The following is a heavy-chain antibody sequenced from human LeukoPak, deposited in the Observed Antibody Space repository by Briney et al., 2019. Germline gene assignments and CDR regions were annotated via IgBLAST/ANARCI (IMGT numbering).Heavy chain of an antibody. J-gene: IGHJ1*01. CDR2: IIPSGHTT. CDR1: GFTFSSHG. V-gene: IGHV3-23*01. Sequence: GGSLRLSCAASGFTFSSHGMNWVRQAPGKGLEWVSGIIPSGHTTYYADSVRGRFTISRDNSKNTLYLQMNSPRAEDTAVYYCAKDWNYYDSSGYPEYFQHWGQGTLVTVSS. CDR3: AKDWNYYDSSGYPEYFQH. D-gene: IGHD3-22*01.